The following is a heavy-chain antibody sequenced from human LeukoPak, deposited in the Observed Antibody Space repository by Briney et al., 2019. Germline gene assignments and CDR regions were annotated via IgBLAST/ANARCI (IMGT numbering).Heavy chain of an antibody. CDR3: ARDDYSSSDY. J-gene: IGHJ4*02. Sequence: ETLSLTCTVSGGSISSGGYYWSWVRQAPGKGLEWVANIKQDGSEKYYVDSVKGRFTISRDNAKYSLYLQMNSLRAKDTAVYYCARDDYSSSDYWGQGTLVTVSP. CDR1: GGSISSGGYY. CDR2: IKQDGSEK. V-gene: IGHV3-7*03. D-gene: IGHD6-6*01.